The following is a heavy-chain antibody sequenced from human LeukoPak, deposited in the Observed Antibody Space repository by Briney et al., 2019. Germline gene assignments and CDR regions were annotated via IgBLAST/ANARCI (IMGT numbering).Heavy chain of an antibody. D-gene: IGHD1-26*01. Sequence: PGGSLRLSCAASGFTFSSYSMNWVRQAPGKGLEWVPSISSSSSCIYYADSVKGRFTISRDNAKNSLYLQMNSLRAEDTAVYYCARGGRSGSYLDAFDIWGQGTMVTVSS. CDR1: GFTFSSYS. J-gene: IGHJ3*02. V-gene: IGHV3-21*01. CDR2: ISSSSSCI. CDR3: ARGGRSGSYLDAFDI.